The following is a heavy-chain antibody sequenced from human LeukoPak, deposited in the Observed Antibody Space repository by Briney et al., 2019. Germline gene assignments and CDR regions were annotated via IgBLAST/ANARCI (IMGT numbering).Heavy chain of an antibody. CDR3: AREDYGDYGWFDP. CDR1: GYTFTGYY. J-gene: IGHJ5*02. CDR2: INPNSGGT. V-gene: IGHV1-2*02. Sequence: GASVKVSCKASGYTFTGYYMHWVRQAPGQGLEWMGWINPNSGGTNYAQKFQGRVTMTRDTSISTAYMELRSLRSDDTAVYYCAREDYGDYGWFDPWGQGTLVTVSS. D-gene: IGHD4-17*01.